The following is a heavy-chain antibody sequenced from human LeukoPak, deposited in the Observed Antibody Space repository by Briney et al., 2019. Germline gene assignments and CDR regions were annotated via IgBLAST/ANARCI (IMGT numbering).Heavy chain of an antibody. CDR1: GFTFSSYA. D-gene: IGHD3-3*01. V-gene: IGHV3-30-3*02. CDR2: ISYDGSNK. Sequence: GGSLRLSCAASGFTFSSYAMHWVRQAPGKGLEWVAVISYDGSNKYYADSVKGRFTVSRDNSENTLYLQMNSLRAEDTAIYYCAKRRDKGHYTASFSPFDSWGQGALVTVSS. CDR3: AKRRDKGHYTASFSPFDS. J-gene: IGHJ4*02.